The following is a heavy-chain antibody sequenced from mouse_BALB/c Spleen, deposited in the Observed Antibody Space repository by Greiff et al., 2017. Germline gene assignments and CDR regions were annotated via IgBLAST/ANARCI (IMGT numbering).Heavy chain of an antibody. CDR2: IRNKANGYTT. D-gene: IGHD2-10*02. V-gene: IGHV7-3*02. Sequence: DVKLVESGGGLVQPGGSLRLSCATSGFTFTDYYMSWVRQPPGKALEWLGFIRNKANGYTTEYSASVKGRFTISRDNSQSILYLQMNTLRAEDSATYYCARDGYGNYAAYWGQGTLVTVSA. J-gene: IGHJ3*01. CDR3: ARDGYGNYAAY. CDR1: GFTFTDYY.